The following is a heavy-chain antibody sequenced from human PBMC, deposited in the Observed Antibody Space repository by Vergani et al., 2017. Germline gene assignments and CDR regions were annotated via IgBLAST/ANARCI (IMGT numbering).Heavy chain of an antibody. D-gene: IGHD3-22*01. V-gene: IGHV4-39*07. CDR2: IYYSGST. CDR3: AREGHYYDRVPLGMDV. CDR1: GASIRSSNYY. Sequence: QLQLQESGPGLVKPSATLSLTCSVSGASIRSSNYYWGWIRQPPGKGLEWIASIYYSGSTNYNPSLKSRVTISVDTSKNQFSLKLSSVTAADTAVYYCAREGHYYDRVPLGMDVWGQGTTVTVSS. J-gene: IGHJ6*02.